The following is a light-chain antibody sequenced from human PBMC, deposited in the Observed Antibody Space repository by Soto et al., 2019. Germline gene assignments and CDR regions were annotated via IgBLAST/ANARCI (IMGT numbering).Light chain of an antibody. CDR2: GAS. J-gene: IGKJ4*01. V-gene: IGKV3-20*01. CDR1: QAVSTIF. Sequence: EVVLTQSPGTLSLSPGERATLSCRASQAVSTIFLPWYQQKPGQAPGLLIYGASSRATGIPDRFSGSGSGTDFTLTVSRLEPEDFAVYYCQQHGTSPIFGGGTKVEIK. CDR3: QQHGTSPI.